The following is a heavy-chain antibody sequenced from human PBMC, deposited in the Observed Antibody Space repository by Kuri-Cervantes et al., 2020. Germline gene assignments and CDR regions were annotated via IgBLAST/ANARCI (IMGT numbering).Heavy chain of an antibody. V-gene: IGHV3-33*01. CDR3: ARGAGRYCSGGSCYYFDY. J-gene: IGHJ4*02. D-gene: IGHD2-15*01. CDR1: GFTFSSYG. Sequence: GSLRLSCAASGFTFSSYGMHWVRQAPGKGLEWVAVIWYDGSNKYYADSVKGRFTISRDNSKNTLYLQMNSLRAEDTAVYYCARGAGRYCSGGSCYYFDYWGQGTLVTVSS. CDR2: IWYDGSNK.